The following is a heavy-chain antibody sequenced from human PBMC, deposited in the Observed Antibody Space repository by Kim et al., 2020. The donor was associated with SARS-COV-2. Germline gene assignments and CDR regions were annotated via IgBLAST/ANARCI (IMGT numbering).Heavy chain of an antibody. CDR1: GLTFTDYW. Sequence: GGSLRLSCAVSGLTFTDYWMSWVRQAPGKGLEWVANIKQDGTDKNYVESVKGRFTISRDNDKNSLYLQMNSLRADDTAVYYCARDLTVSTRGFDYWGQGTLCTVSS. J-gene: IGHJ4*02. D-gene: IGHD4-17*01. V-gene: IGHV3-7*03. CDR2: IKQDGTDK. CDR3: ARDLTVSTRGFDY.